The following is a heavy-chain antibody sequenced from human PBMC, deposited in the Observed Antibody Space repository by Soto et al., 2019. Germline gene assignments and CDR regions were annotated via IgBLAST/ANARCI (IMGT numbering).Heavy chain of an antibody. CDR2: IYYSGST. CDR1: DGSISSGGYY. CDR3: ARGPTYSSGYMDY. Sequence: ILALTSTVSDGSISSGGYYWSRIRKHPGKGLEWIGYIYYSGSTYYNPSLKSRVTISVDTSKNQFSLKLSSVTAADTAVYYCARGPTYSSGYMDYWGQGTLVTVSS. V-gene: IGHV4-31*03. D-gene: IGHD3-22*01. J-gene: IGHJ4*02.